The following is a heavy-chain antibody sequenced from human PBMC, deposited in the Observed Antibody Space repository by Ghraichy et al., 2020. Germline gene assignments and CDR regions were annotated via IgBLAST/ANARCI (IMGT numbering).Heavy chain of an antibody. D-gene: IGHD5-12*01. CDR2: ISDGGNT. J-gene: IGHJ5*02. CDR3: ARGAYETRFDP. Sequence: SETLSLTCTVSGGSISNFYWNWIRRPPGKGLEWIGYISDGGNTKYNTSLKSRVTISVDTSKNHFSLNLRSVTAADTAVYYCARGAYETRFDPCGQGTLVTVSS. CDR1: GGSISNFY. V-gene: IGHV4-59*01.